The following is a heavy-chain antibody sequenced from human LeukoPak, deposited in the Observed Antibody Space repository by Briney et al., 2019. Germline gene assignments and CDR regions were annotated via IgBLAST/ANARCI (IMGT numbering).Heavy chain of an antibody. D-gene: IGHD2-15*01. CDR3: ARGCSGGSCYENNWFDP. CDR1: GFTFSSYS. Sequence: GGSLRLSCAASGFTFSSYSMNWVRQAPGKGLEWVSAISGSGGSTYYADSVKGRFTISRDNSKNTLYLQMNSLRAEDTAVYYCARGCSGGSCYENNWFDPWGQGTLVTVSS. J-gene: IGHJ5*02. CDR2: ISGSGGST. V-gene: IGHV3-23*01.